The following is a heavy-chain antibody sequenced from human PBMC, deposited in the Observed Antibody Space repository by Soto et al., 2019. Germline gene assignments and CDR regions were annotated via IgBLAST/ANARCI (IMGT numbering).Heavy chain of an antibody. V-gene: IGHV4-31*03. CDR2: IYYSGST. Sequence: QVQLQESGPGLVKPSQTLSLTCTVSGGSISSGGYYWSWIRQHPGKGLEWIGYIYYSGSTYYNPSLKSRVTISVDTSKHQFSLKLSSVTAADTAVYYCAARLRYFDWLFTPGWYFDLWGRGTLVTVSS. D-gene: IGHD3-9*01. J-gene: IGHJ2*01. CDR1: GGSISSGGYY. CDR3: AARLRYFDWLFTPGWYFDL.